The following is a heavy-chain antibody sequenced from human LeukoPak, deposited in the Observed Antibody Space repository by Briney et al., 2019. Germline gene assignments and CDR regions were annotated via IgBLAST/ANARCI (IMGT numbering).Heavy chain of an antibody. CDR3: ARENLLWFGEGTDVFDI. CDR2: IKQDGSEK. V-gene: IGHV3-7*01. CDR1: GFTFSSYW. D-gene: IGHD3-10*01. J-gene: IGHJ3*02. Sequence: GGSLRLSCAASGFTFSSYWMSWVRQAPGKGPEWVANIKQDGSEKYYVDSVKGRFTISRDNAKNSLYLQMNSLRAEDTAVYYCARENLLWFGEGTDVFDIWGQGTMDTVSS.